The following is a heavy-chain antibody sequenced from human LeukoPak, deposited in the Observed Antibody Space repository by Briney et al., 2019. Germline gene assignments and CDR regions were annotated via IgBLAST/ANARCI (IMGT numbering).Heavy chain of an antibody. CDR2: INHSGTT. V-gene: IGHV4-34*01. J-gene: IGHJ6*03. CDR1: GGSFSGYY. CDR3: ARRYSGSYGLYSHHSMDV. Sequence: SETLSLTCAVYGGSFSGYYWSWIHQPPGKGLEWIGEINHSGTTNYNSSLKSRVTVSVDTSKNQFSLKLSSVTAADRAVYYCARRYSGSYGLYSHHSMDVWGKGTTVTISS. D-gene: IGHD1-26*01.